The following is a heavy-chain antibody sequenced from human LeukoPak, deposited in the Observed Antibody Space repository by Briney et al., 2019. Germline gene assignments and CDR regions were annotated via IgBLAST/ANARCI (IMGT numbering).Heavy chain of an antibody. CDR1: GYTFTSYG. CDR2: ISAYNGNT. Sequence: ASVKVSCKASGYTFTSYGISWVRQAPGQGLEWMGWISAYNGNTNYAQKLQGRVTMTTDTSTSTAYMELRSLRSDDTAVYYCARSPGLLWFGELLSYCYYGMDVWGQGTTVTVSS. V-gene: IGHV1-18*01. D-gene: IGHD3-10*01. J-gene: IGHJ6*02. CDR3: ARSPGLLWFGELLSYCYYGMDV.